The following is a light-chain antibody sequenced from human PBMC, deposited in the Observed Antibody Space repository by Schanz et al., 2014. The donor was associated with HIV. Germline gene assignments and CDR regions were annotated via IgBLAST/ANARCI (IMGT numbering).Light chain of an antibody. Sequence: EIVLTQSPGTLSLSPGERVTLSCRASQSVSSSYLAWYQQKPGQAPRLLIYGASSRATGIPGRFSGSGSGTDFTLTISRLEPEDFAVYYCQQYVDSPLTFGPGTKVDVK. CDR2: GAS. V-gene: IGKV3-20*01. CDR1: QSVSSSY. CDR3: QQYVDSPLT. J-gene: IGKJ3*01.